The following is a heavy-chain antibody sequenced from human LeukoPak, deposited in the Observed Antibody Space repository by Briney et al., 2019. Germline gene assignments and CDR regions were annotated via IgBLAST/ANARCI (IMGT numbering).Heavy chain of an antibody. CDR1: GYTFTSYG. Sequence: ASVKVSCKASGYTFTSYGISWVRQAPGQGLEWMGWISAYNGNTNYAQKLQGRVTMTTDTSTSTAHMELRSLRSDDTAVYYCARLGYCSGGSCYQYFDYWGQGTLVTVSS. D-gene: IGHD2-15*01. CDR2: ISAYNGNT. CDR3: ARLGYCSGGSCYQYFDY. J-gene: IGHJ4*02. V-gene: IGHV1-18*04.